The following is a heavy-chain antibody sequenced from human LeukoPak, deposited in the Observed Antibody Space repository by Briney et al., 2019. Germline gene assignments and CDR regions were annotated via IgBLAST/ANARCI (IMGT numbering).Heavy chain of an antibody. J-gene: IGHJ4*02. D-gene: IGHD3-10*01. Sequence: QTGGSLRLSCVGSGFTFSSYWMHWVHQAPGNGLVWISRINSDGSSTNYADSVKGRFTISRDNAKNTLYLQMNSLRAEDTAVYYCARDLSEYGWFGELYYWGQGTLVTVSS. V-gene: IGHV3-74*01. CDR2: INSDGSST. CDR1: GFTFSSYW. CDR3: ARDLSEYGWFGELYY.